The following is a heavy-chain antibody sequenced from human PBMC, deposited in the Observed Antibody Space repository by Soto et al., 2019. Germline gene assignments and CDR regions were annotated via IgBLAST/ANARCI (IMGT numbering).Heavy chain of an antibody. Sequence: SETLSLTCTVSGASISGFYWSWIRKSAGKGLEWIGRIYATGTTDYNPSPKSRVMMSVDTSKKQFSLKLRSVTAADTAVYYFVRDGTKTLRDWFDPWGQGISVTV. CDR3: VRDGTKTLRDWFDP. CDR1: GASISGFY. J-gene: IGHJ5*02. D-gene: IGHD1-1*01. CDR2: IYATGTT. V-gene: IGHV4-4*07.